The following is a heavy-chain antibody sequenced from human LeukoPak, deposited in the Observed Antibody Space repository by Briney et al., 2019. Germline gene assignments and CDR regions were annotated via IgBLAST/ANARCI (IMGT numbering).Heavy chain of an antibody. D-gene: IGHD5-24*01. CDR2: IYYSGST. CDR1: GDSISSYY. V-gene: IGHV4-59*01. CDR3: ARDFHNYFDY. Sequence: PSETLSLTCTVSGDSISSYYWSWIRQPPGKGLEWIGYIYYSGSTNYNPSLKSRVTISVDTSKNQFSLKLSSVTAADTAVYYCARDFHNYFDYWGQGTLVTVSS. J-gene: IGHJ4*02.